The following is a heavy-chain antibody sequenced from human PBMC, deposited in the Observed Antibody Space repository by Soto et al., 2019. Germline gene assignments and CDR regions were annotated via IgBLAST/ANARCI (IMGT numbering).Heavy chain of an antibody. J-gene: IGHJ4*02. CDR1: GGSFSGYY. D-gene: IGHD6-19*01. CDR3: ARGRPGRSSGWYNY. Sequence: SETLSLTCAVYGGSFSGYYWSWIRQPPGRGLEWIGEINPSGSTNYNPSLKSRVTISVDTSKNQFSLNLSSVTAADTAVYYCARGRPGRSSGWYNYWGQGTLVTVSS. V-gene: IGHV4-34*01. CDR2: INPSGST.